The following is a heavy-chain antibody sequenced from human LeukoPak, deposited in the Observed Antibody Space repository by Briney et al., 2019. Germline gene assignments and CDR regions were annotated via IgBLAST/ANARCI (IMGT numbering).Heavy chain of an antibody. CDR2: VYYSGST. J-gene: IGHJ4*02. V-gene: IGHV4-39*01. CDR3: ARRYYSSGCFDY. D-gene: IGHD6-19*01. CDR1: GGSISSSSYY. Sequence: SETLSLTCTVSGGSISSSSYYWGWIRQPPGKGLEWIGSVYYSGSTYYNPSLKSRVTISVDTSKNQFSLKLSSVTAADTAVYYCARRYYSSGCFDYWGQGTLVTVSS.